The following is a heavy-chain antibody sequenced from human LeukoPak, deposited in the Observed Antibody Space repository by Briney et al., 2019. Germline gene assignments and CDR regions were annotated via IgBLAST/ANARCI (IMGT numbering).Heavy chain of an antibody. D-gene: IGHD6-6*01. CDR3: ARGKWAARGWFDP. V-gene: IGHV4-34*01. CDR1: GGSFSGYY. CDR2: INHSGST. J-gene: IGHJ5*02. Sequence: PSETLSLTCAVYGGSFSGYYWSWIRQPPGKGLEWIGEINHSGSTNYNPSLKSRVTISVDTSKNQFSLKLSSVAAADTAVYYCARGKWAARGWFDPWGQGTLVTDSS.